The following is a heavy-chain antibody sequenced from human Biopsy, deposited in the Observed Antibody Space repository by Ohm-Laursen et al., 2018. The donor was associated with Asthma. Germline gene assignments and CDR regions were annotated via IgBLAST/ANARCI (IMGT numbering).Heavy chain of an antibody. CDR3: ARDAAAAGESYYYYYGMDV. CDR1: GFTFMGYH. CDR2: INPNGGGT. V-gene: IGHV1-2*06. Sequence: SVKVSCKASGFTFMGYHIFWMRQAPGQGLEWMGRINPNGGGTHYAQKFQGRVTLTRDTSISTAYMELSRLRSDDTAVYYCARDAAAAGESYYYYYGMDVWGQGTTVTVSS. D-gene: IGHD6-13*01. J-gene: IGHJ6*02.